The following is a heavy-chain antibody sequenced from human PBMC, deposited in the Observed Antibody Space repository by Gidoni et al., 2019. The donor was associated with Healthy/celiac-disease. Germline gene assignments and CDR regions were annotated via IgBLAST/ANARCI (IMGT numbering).Heavy chain of an antibody. V-gene: IGHV1-18*01. CDR1: GYTFTSYG. D-gene: IGHD6-13*01. CDR2: ISAYNGNT. Sequence: QVQLVQSGAEVKKPGAAGKVACKASGYTFTSYGISWVRQAPGQGLGWMGWISAYNGNTNYAPKLQGSVTMTPDTSTSTAYMELRSLRSDDTAVYYCARKIGSSWYKNWFDPWGQGTLVTVSS. CDR3: ARKIGSSWYKNWFDP. J-gene: IGHJ5*02.